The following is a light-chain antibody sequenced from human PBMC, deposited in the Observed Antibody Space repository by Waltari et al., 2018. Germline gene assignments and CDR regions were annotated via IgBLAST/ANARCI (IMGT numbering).Light chain of an antibody. J-gene: IGLJ3*02. CDR1: SSNLGSNYH. CDR3: QSYDNNLRAWV. V-gene: IGLV1-40*01. CDR2: ANE. Sequence: QSGLTQPPSVSGAAGQRVILSCTGTSSNLGSNYHVHWYQQFPGTAPKVLIYANENRPSGIPDRFAASKSGTSASLTITGLQTEDEADYYCQSYDNNLRAWVFGGGTKVTVL.